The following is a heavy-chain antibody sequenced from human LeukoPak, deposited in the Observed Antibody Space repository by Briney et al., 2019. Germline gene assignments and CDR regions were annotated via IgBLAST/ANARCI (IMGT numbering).Heavy chain of an antibody. CDR1: GFTFSDYY. CDR2: ISSSGSTI. J-gene: IGHJ4*02. D-gene: IGHD3-9*01. Sequence: GGSLRLSCAASGFTFSDYYMSWIRQAPGKGLEWVSYISSSGSTIYYADSVRGRFTISRDNAKNSLYLQMNSLRAEDTAVYYCARRAERIRAFDIWGQGTLVTVSS. CDR3: ARRAERIRAFDI. V-gene: IGHV3-11*01.